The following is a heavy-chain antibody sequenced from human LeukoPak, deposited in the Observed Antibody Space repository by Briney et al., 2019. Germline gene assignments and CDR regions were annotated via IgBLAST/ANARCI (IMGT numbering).Heavy chain of an antibody. CDR1: GFTFSSYA. CDR3: AKVGDFWSGSRWFDP. J-gene: IGHJ5*02. CDR2: ISGSGGST. V-gene: IGHV3-23*01. D-gene: IGHD3-3*01. Sequence: PGGSLRLSCAASGFTFSSYAMSWVRQAPGKGLEGVSAISGSGGSTYYADSVKGRFTISRDNSKNTLYLQMNSLRAEDTAVYYCAKVGDFWSGSRWFDPWGQGTLVTVSS.